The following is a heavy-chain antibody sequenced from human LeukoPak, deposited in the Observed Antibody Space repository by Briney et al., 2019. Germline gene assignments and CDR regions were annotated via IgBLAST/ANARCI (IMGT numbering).Heavy chain of an antibody. D-gene: IGHD2-21*02. V-gene: IGHV3-30*18. CDR1: GFTFSSYG. CDR2: ISYEGSNK. CDR3: AKADCGGDCYPGYFQH. Sequence: GGSLRLSCAASGFTFSSYGMHWVRQAPGKGLEWVAVISYEGSNKYYADSVKGRFTISRDNSKNTLYLQMNSLRAEDTAVYYCAKADCGGDCYPGYFQHWGQGTLVTVSS. J-gene: IGHJ1*01.